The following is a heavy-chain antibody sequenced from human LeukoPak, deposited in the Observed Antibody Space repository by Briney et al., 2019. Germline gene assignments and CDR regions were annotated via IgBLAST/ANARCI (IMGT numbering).Heavy chain of an antibody. D-gene: IGHD3-3*01. CDR2: ISAYNGHT. CDR3: ARDHYDFWSGYWSRNWFDP. Sequence: ASVKVSCKASGYTFTTHGISWVRQAPGQGLEWMGGISAYNGHTNEAQKFQGRVTITTDESTSTAYMELSSLRSEDTAVYYCARDHYDFWSGYWSRNWFDPWGQGTLVTVSS. CDR1: GYTFTTHG. J-gene: IGHJ5*02. V-gene: IGHV1-18*01.